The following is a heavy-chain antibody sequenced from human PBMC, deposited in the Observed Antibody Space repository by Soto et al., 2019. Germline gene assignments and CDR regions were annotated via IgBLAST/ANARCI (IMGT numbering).Heavy chain of an antibody. CDR3: ARVVAARHFDY. J-gene: IGHJ4*02. CDR2: IIPIFGTA. V-gene: IGHV1-69*13. CDR1: GGTFSSYA. D-gene: IGHD6-13*01. Sequence: GASVKFSCKASGGTFSSYAISWVRQAPGQGLEWMGGIIPIFGTANYAQKFQGRVTITADESTSTAYMELSSLRSEDTAVYYCARVVAARHFDYWGQGTLVTVSS.